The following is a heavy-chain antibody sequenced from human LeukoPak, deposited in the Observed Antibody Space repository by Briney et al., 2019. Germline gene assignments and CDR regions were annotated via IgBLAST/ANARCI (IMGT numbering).Heavy chain of an antibody. J-gene: IGHJ5*02. CDR1: GYTFTSYG. Sequence: ASVKVSCKASGYTFTSYGISWVRQAPGQGLEWMGWISAYNGNTNYAQKLRGRVNMTTDTSTSTAYMELRSLRSDDTAVYYCASSTYCSTSICYSPLDPWGQGTLVTVSS. CDR2: ISAYNGNT. V-gene: IGHV1-18*01. CDR3: ASSTYCSTSICYSPLDP. D-gene: IGHD2-2*01.